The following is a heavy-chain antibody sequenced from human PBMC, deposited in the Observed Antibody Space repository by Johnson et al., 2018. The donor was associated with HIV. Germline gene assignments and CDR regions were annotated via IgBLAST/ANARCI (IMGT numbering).Heavy chain of an antibody. Sequence: VQLVESGGGLVQPGGSLRLSCAASGFTVSGNYMTWVRQAPGKGLEWVSVIYSGGDTYYADSVKDRFIISRDNTKNTVSLQMNNLRADDTAVYYCARDRAYNCRSWSCAHVFDVWGQGTMVIVSS. D-gene: IGHD2-15*01. CDR1: GFTVSGNY. CDR2: IYSGGDT. CDR3: ARDRAYNCRSWSCAHVFDV. V-gene: IGHV3-66*01. J-gene: IGHJ3*01.